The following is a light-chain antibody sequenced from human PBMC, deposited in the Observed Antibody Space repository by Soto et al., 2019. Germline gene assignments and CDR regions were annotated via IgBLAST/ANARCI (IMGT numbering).Light chain of an antibody. J-gene: IGLJ1*01. CDR1: SSDVGGYNY. Sequence: QSVLTQPASVSGSPGQSITISCTGTSSDVGGYNYVSWYQQHPGKAPKFMIYDVSNRPSGVSNRFSGSKSGNTASLTISGLQAEDEADYYCCSYTTXNTRQIVFGTGTKVTVL. V-gene: IGLV2-14*01. CDR2: DVS. CDR3: CSYTTXNTRQIV.